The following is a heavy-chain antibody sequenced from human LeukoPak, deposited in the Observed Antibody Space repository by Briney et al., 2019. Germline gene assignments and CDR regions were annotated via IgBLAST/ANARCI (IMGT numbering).Heavy chain of an antibody. J-gene: IGHJ4*02. Sequence: GGSLRLSCAASGFNFRIFSIHWVRQSPGKGLEWVSSISSSSSYIYYADSVKGRFTISRDNAKNSLYLQMNSLRAEDTAVYYCARESTGTTSLDYWGQGTLVTVSS. CDR1: GFNFRIFS. V-gene: IGHV3-21*01. CDR3: ARESTGTTSLDY. CDR2: ISSSSSYI. D-gene: IGHD1-1*01.